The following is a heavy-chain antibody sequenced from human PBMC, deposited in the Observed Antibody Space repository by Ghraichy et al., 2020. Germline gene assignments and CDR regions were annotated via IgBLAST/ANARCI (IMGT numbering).Heavy chain of an antibody. J-gene: IGHJ3*02. Sequence: SQTLSLTCAISGDSVSSISAAWNWIRQSPSRGLEWLGRTYYRSKWCNDYAVSVKSRITINPDTSKNQFSLQLTSVTPEDTAVYYCARWSGYNYEVRAFDIWGQGTMVTVSS. CDR1: GDSVSSISAA. CDR2: TYYRSKWCN. V-gene: IGHV6-1*01. D-gene: IGHD5-18*01. CDR3: ARWSGYNYEVRAFDI.